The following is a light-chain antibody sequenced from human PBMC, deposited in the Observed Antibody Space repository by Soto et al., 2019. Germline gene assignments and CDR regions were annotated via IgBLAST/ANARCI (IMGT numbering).Light chain of an antibody. CDR3: ISYTRSGTRV. Sequence: QSALTQPASVSGSPGQSITISCTGTSSDVGGYNYVSWYQQHPDKAPKLVIYDVSNRPSGVSNRFSASKSGNTASLTISGLQAEDEADYYCISYTRSGTRVFGGGTQLTVL. V-gene: IGLV2-14*03. CDR1: SSDVGGYNY. J-gene: IGLJ3*02. CDR2: DVS.